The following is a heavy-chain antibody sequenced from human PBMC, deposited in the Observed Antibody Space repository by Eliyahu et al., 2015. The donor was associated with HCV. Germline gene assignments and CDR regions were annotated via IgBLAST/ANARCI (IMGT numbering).Heavy chain of an antibody. D-gene: IGHD3-22*01. CDR3: AKDLSHSSGEDAFDI. Sequence: FTISRDNSKNTLYLQMNSLRAEDTAVYYCAKDLSHSSGEDAFDIWGQGTMVTVSS. J-gene: IGHJ3*02. V-gene: IGHV3-23*01.